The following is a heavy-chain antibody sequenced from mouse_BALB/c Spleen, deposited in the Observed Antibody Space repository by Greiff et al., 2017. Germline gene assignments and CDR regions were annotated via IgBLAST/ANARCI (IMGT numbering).Heavy chain of an antibody. J-gene: IGHJ4*01. Sequence: VKLQESGAELAKPGASVKMSCKASGYTFTSYWMHWVKQRPGQGLEWIGYINPSTGYTEYNQKFKDKATLTADTSSSTAYMQLSSLTSEDSAVYYCASRGYDGGYAMEYGGQGTAVTVSS. CDR3: ASRGYDGGYAMEY. D-gene: IGHD2-14*01. CDR2: INPSTGYT. CDR1: GYTFTSYW. V-gene: IGHV1-7*01.